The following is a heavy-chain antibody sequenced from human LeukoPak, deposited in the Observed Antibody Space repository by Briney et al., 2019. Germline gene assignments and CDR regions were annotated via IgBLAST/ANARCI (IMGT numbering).Heavy chain of an antibody. Sequence: SSETLSLTCTVSGGSISSSTYYGGWIRQPPGKGLEWIGSIYYSGSTYYNASLKSRVTISADTSKNQFSLKLSSVTAADTAVYYCARPLSGSSSWHGDAFGIWGQGTMVTVSS. CDR2: IYYSGST. J-gene: IGHJ3*02. V-gene: IGHV4-39*01. D-gene: IGHD6-13*01. CDR3: ARPLSGSSSWHGDAFGI. CDR1: GGSISSSTYY.